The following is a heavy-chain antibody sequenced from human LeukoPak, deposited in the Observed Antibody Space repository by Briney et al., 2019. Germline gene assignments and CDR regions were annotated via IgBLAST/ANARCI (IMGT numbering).Heavy chain of an antibody. V-gene: IGHV3-48*04. CDR1: GFTFSSYS. J-gene: IGHJ4*02. CDR2: ISSSSSTI. Sequence: PGGSLRLSCAASGFTFSSYSMNWVRQAPGKGLEWVSYISSSSSTIYYADSVKGRFTISRDNAKNSLYLQMNSLRAEDTAVYYCARLSGYDFGALDYWGQGTLVTVSS. D-gene: IGHD5-12*01. CDR3: ARLSGYDFGALDY.